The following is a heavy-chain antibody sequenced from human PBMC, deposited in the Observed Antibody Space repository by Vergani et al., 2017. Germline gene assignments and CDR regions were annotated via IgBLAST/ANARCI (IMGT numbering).Heavy chain of an antibody. CDR1: GFTFDDYA. Sequence: EVQLVESGGGLVQPGGSLRLSCAASGFTFDDYAMHWVRQAPGKGLEWVSGISWNSGSIGYADSVKGRFTISRDNAKNSLYLQMNSLRAEDTALYYCAKDLGFGVGGGFDPWGQGTLVTVSS. J-gene: IGHJ5*02. V-gene: IGHV3-9*01. CDR3: AKDLGFGVGGGFDP. CDR2: ISWNSGSI. D-gene: IGHD3-3*01.